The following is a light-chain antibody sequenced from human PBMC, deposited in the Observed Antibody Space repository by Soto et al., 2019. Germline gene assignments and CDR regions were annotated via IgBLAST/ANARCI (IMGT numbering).Light chain of an antibody. CDR2: GAS. CDR3: QQYGSSPPYT. V-gene: IGKV3-20*01. CDR1: QSVRSSY. Sequence: EIVLTQSPVTLSLSPGERATLSCRASQSVRSSYLAWYQQKPGQSPSLLFYGASSRATGIPDRFSGSGSGTDCTLPISSLEPEDFAVYYCQQYGSSPPYTFGQGTRLEIK. J-gene: IGKJ2*01.